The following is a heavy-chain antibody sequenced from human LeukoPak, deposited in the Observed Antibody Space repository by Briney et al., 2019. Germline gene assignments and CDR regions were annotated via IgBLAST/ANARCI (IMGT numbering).Heavy chain of an antibody. V-gene: IGHV4-34*01. CDR3: ARATQITMIVVVITKGYYFDY. J-gene: IGHJ4*02. D-gene: IGHD3-22*01. Sequence: SETLSLTCAVYGGSFSGYYWSWIRQPPGKGLEWIGEINHRGSTNYNPSLKSRVTISVDTSKNQFSLKLSSVTAADTAVYYCARATQITMIVVVITKGYYFDYWGQGTLVTVSS. CDR1: GGSFSGYY. CDR2: INHRGST.